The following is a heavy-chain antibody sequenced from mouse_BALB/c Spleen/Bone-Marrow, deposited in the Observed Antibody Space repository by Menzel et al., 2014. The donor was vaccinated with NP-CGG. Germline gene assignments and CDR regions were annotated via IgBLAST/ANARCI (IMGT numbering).Heavy chain of an antibody. CDR2: ILPGSGST. J-gene: IGHJ1*01. CDR1: GYTFSRYW. D-gene: IGHD1-1*01. CDR3: ARWGYGSSYVGYFDV. Sequence: VQGVESGAELMKPGASVKISCKATGYTFSRYWIGWVKQRPGHGLEWIGEILPGSGSTDYNEKFKGKATFTADTSSNTAYMQLSSLTSEDSAVYYCARWGYGSSYVGYFDVWGAGTTVTVSS. V-gene: IGHV1-9*01.